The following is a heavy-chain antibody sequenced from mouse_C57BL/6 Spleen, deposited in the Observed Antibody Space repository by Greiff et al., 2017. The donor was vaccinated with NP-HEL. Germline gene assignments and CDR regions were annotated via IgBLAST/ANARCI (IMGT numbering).Heavy chain of an antibody. V-gene: IGHV1-9*01. CDR3: ARLRDGYPHWYFDV. Sequence: QVQLQQSGAELMKPGASVKLSCKATGYTFTGYWIEWVKQRPGHGLEWIGEILPGSGSTNYNEKIKGTAPFTADTSANTAYMQLSSLTTEDSAIYYWARLRDGYPHWYFDVWGTGTTVTVAS. J-gene: IGHJ1*03. D-gene: IGHD2-3*01. CDR1: GYTFTGYW. CDR2: ILPGSGST.